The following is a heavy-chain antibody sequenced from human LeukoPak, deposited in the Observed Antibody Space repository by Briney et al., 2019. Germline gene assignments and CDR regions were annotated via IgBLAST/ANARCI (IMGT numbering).Heavy chain of an antibody. CDR1: GRSISSGGYY. D-gene: IGHD3-10*01. Sequence: SQTLSLTCTVSGRSISSGGYYWRWIRQHPGKGLEWIGYIYYSGSTYYNPSLESRVTISVDTSKNQFSLKLSSVTAADTAVYYCARLTAVRVVPNWGQGTLVTVSS. V-gene: IGHV4-31*03. CDR2: IYYSGST. J-gene: IGHJ4*02. CDR3: ARLTAVRVVPN.